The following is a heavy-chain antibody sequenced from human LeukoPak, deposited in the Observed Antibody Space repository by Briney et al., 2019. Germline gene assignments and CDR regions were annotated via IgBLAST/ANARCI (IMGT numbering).Heavy chain of an antibody. J-gene: IGHJ4*02. CDR3: ARRSGVAVAGAFDY. CDR1: GFTFSNYW. Sequence: GGSLRLSCAASGFTFSNYWMSWVRQAPGKGLEWVANIKQDRSEKYYVDSVKGRFTISRDNSKNTLHLQMNSLRAEDTAVYFCARRSGVAVAGAFDYWGQGTLVTVSS. CDR2: IKQDRSEK. D-gene: IGHD6-19*01. V-gene: IGHV3-7*03.